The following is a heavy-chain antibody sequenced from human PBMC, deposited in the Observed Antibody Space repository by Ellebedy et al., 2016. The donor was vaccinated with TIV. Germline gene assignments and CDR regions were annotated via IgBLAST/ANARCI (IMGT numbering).Heavy chain of an antibody. J-gene: IGHJ4*02. V-gene: IGHV3-23*01. CDR2: ISGSGGST. D-gene: IGHD6-13*01. Sequence: GGSLRLSXAASGFTFSSYAMSWVRQAPGKGLEWVSAISGSGGSTYYADSVKGRFTISRDNSKNTIYLQMNSLRAEDTAVYYCAKDEAVGLVSFDYWGQGTLVTVSS. CDR3: AKDEAVGLVSFDY. CDR1: GFTFSSYA.